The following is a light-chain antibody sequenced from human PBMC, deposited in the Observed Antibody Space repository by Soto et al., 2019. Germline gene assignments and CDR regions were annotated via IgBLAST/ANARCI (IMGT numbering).Light chain of an antibody. J-gene: IGKJ2*01. Sequence: DIQMTQSPSSLSASVGDRVAITCRASQRIVSHLNWYQQKPGKAPKLLIYAASTLESGVQSRFSGSGSGTDFTLTISSLQPEDFATYYCQQSYSTPRTFGQGTKLEIK. CDR1: QRIVSH. CDR3: QQSYSTPRT. V-gene: IGKV1-39*01. CDR2: AAS.